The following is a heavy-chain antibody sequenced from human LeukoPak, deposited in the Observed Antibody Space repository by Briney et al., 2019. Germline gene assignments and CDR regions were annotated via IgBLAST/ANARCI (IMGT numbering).Heavy chain of an antibody. J-gene: IGHJ3*02. Sequence: SETLSLTCTVSGYSISSGYYWGWIRQPPGKGLEWIESIYHSGSTYYNPSLKSRVTISVDTSKNQFSLKLISVTAADTAVYYCARISAVGATTYAFDIWGQGTMVTVSS. CDR1: GYSISSGYY. CDR2: IYHSGST. CDR3: ARISAVGATTYAFDI. D-gene: IGHD1-26*01. V-gene: IGHV4-38-2*02.